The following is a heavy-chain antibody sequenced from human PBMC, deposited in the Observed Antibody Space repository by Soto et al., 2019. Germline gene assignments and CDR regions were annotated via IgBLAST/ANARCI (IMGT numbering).Heavy chain of an antibody. Sequence: QLQLVESGGGVVQPGKSLRLSCSGSGFMFKNYAFHWVRQAPGRWLEWLAYIFYDGSSISYADSVKGRFTVSRDNSEGMLYLPMNGLSAEDTGVYFCAKALTMTLARIFGMDVWGQGTTVTVSS. CDR2: IFYDGSSI. CDR1: GFMFKNYA. V-gene: IGHV3-33*06. CDR3: AKALTMTLARIFGMDV. D-gene: IGHD3-3*01. J-gene: IGHJ6*02.